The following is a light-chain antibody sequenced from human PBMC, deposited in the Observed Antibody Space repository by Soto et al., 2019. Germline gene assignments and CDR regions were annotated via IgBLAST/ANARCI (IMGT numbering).Light chain of an antibody. V-gene: IGKV3-15*01. CDR2: GAS. CDR1: QSVSGN. Sequence: EIVMTQSPATLSVSPGERATLSCRASQSVSGNLAWYQQKPVQAPRLLIYGASTSATGLPARFSGSGSGTEFNLTIRSLQSEDFAVYYCQQYNNWPPWTFGQGTKVEIK. CDR3: QQYNNWPPWT. J-gene: IGKJ1*01.